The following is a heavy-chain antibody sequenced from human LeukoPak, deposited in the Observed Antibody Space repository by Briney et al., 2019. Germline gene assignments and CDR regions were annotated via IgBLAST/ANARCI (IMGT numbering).Heavy chain of an antibody. J-gene: IGHJ3*02. CDR1: GGSISSYY. D-gene: IGHD3-22*01. CDR3: ARPDSSGYVDAFDI. V-gene: IGHV4-59*01. CDR2: IYYSGST. Sequence: SETLSLTCTVSGGSISSYYWSWIRQPPGKGLEWIGYIYYSGSTNYNPTLKSRVTISVDTSKNQFSLKLSSVTAADTAVYYCARPDSSGYVDAFDIWGQGTMVTVSS.